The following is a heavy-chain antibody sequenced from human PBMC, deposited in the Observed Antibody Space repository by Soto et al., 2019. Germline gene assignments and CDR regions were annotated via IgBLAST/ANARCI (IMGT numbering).Heavy chain of an antibody. V-gene: IGHV5-10-1*01. D-gene: IGHD3-10*01. CDR3: ARFDFRGNAPVDY. J-gene: IGHJ4*02. Sequence: PGESLKISCKASGYGFTTYWISWVRQMPGKGLEWMGRIDPGDSYTNYSPSFQGHVTISADKSISTAYLQWSSLKASDTAMYFCARFDFRGNAPVDYWGQGTQVTVSS. CDR1: GYGFTTYW. CDR2: IDPGDSYT.